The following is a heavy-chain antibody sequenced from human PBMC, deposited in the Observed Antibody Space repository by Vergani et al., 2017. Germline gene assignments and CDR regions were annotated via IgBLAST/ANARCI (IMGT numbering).Heavy chain of an antibody. CDR1: GFTFSSYE. J-gene: IGHJ4*02. Sequence: EVQLVESGGGLVQPGGSLRLSCAASGFTFSSYEMNWVRQAPGKGLEWVSYISSSGSTIYYADSVKGRFTISRDNSKNTLYLQMNSLRAEDTAVYYCASVGITGTIWGQGTLVTVSS. CDR3: ASVGITGTI. CDR2: ISSSGSTI. V-gene: IGHV3-48*03. D-gene: IGHD1-7*01.